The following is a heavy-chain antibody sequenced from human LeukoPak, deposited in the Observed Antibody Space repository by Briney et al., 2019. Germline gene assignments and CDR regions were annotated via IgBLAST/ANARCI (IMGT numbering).Heavy chain of an antibody. D-gene: IGHD2-8*01. CDR3: AKNGVDYWYFDL. CDR2: ISGSGGGT. CDR1: GSTFSSYA. J-gene: IGHJ2*01. Sequence: GSLRLSCAASGSTFSSYAMSWVRQAPGKGLEWVSGISGSGGGTYNADSVKGRFTISRDNSKNTLYLQMNSLRAEDTAVYYCAKNGVDYWYFDLWGRGTLVTVSS. V-gene: IGHV3-23*01.